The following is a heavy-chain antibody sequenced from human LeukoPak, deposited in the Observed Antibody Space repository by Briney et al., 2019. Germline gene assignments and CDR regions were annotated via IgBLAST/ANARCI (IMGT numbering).Heavy chain of an antibody. CDR3: ARGLDIVVVPAASWFDP. D-gene: IGHD2-2*03. CDR2: INHSGST. V-gene: IGHV4-34*01. Sequence: SETLSLTCAVYGGSFSGYYWSWIRQPPGKGLEWIGEINHSGSTNYNPSLKSRVTISVDTSKNQFSLKLSSVTAADTAVYYCARGLDIVVVPAASWFDPWSQGTLVTVSS. CDR1: GGSFSGYY. J-gene: IGHJ5*02.